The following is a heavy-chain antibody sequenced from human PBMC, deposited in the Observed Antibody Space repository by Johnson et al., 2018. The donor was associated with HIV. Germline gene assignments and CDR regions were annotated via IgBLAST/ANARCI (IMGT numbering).Heavy chain of an antibody. CDR3: ARDKGIAARPDAFDI. Sequence: QVQLVESGGGLVKPGGSLRLSCAASGFSFSSYAMHWVRQAPGKGLEWVSVIYSGGSTYYADSVKGRFTISRDNSKNTLYLQMNSLRAVDTAVYYCARDKGIAARPDAFDIWGQGTMVTVSS. CDR1: GFSFSSYA. J-gene: IGHJ3*02. V-gene: IGHV3-NL1*01. CDR2: IYSGGST. D-gene: IGHD6-6*01.